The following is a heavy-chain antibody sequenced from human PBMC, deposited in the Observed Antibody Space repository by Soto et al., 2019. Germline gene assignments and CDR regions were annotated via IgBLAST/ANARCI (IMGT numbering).Heavy chain of an antibody. J-gene: IGHJ6*02. CDR3: ASDPGSGWSDPLHGMDV. CDR1: GFTFSSHG. V-gene: IGHV3-33*01. Sequence: GGSLRLSCAASGFTFSSHGMHWVRQAPGKGLEWVAVIWYDGSNKYYADSVKGRFTISRDNSKNTLYLQMNSLRAEDTAVYYCASDPGSGWSDPLHGMDVWGQGTMVTVSS. D-gene: IGHD6-13*01. CDR2: IWYDGSNK.